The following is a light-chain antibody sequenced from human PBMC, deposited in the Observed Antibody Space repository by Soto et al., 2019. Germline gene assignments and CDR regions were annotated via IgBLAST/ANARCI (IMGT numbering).Light chain of an antibody. J-gene: IGKJ4*01. CDR2: WAS. CDR3: QQYYSTPLT. Sequence: IVMTQSPDSLAVSLGERTTIHCKSSQSLLFSTNNKNYFAWYQQKPGQPPKLLIYWASTRESGVPDRCNGSGSGTDFTLTISSLQAEDVAVYYCQQYYSTPLTFGGGTKVEI. CDR1: QSLLFSTNNKNY. V-gene: IGKV4-1*01.